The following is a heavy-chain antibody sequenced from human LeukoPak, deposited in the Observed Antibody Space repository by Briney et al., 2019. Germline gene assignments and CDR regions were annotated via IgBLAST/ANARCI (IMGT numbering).Heavy chain of an antibody. J-gene: IGHJ4*02. V-gene: IGHV3-48*01. Sequence: PGGSLRLSCVVSGFTFSTYNMNWVRQAPGKGLEWVSYISSSSSTIYYADSVKGRFTISRDNAKKSLYLQMNSLRAEDTAVYYCARDDKDVVTIGNYWGQGTLVTVSS. CDR1: GFTFSTYN. CDR2: ISSSSSTI. CDR3: ARDDKDVVTIGNY. D-gene: IGHD5-12*01.